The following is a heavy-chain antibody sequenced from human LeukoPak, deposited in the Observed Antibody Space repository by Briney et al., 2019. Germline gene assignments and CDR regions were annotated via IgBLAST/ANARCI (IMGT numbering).Heavy chain of an antibody. CDR1: GGTFSSYS. V-gene: IGHV1-69*01. Sequence: SSVKVSCKASGGTFSSYSISWVRRGPGQGLEWMGGVIPIFGTANYAQKFQGRVTITADESTSTAYMELSSLRSEDTAVYYCARASDDYGDYSYFDYWGQGTLVTVSS. CDR2: VIPIFGTA. CDR3: ARASDDYGDYSYFDY. J-gene: IGHJ4*02. D-gene: IGHD4-17*01.